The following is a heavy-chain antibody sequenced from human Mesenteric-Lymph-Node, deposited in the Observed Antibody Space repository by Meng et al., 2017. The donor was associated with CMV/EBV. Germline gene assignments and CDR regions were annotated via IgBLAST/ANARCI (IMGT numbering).Heavy chain of an antibody. J-gene: IGHJ4*02. CDR2: INSDGSKI. CDR3: ARPPSLWDYGTHEPFRL. CDR1: GFTFSSYW. D-gene: IGHD4/OR15-4a*01. Sequence: GESLKISCAASGFTFSSYWMHWVRQAPGKGLVWVSRINSDGSKIKYADSVLGRFTISRDNAKNMLYLHMSSLRVDDTAVYYCARPPSLWDYGTHEPFRLWGQGVLVTVSS. V-gene: IGHV3-74*03.